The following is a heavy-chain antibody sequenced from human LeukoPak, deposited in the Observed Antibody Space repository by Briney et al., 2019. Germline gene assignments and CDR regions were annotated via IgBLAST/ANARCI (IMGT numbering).Heavy chain of an antibody. CDR2: ISYDGSNK. Sequence: GGSLRLSCAASGFTFSSYGMHWVRQAPGKGLEWVAVISYDGSNKYYADSVKGRFTISRDNSKNTLYLQMNSLRAEDTAVYYCAKEYKPRTSYYGMDVWGQGTTVTVSS. D-gene: IGHD1-1*01. CDR3: AKEYKPRTSYYGMDV. V-gene: IGHV3-30*18. J-gene: IGHJ6*02. CDR1: GFTFSSYG.